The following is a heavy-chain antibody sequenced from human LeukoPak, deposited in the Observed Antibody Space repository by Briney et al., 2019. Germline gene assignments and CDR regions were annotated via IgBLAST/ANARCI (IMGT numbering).Heavy chain of an antibody. D-gene: IGHD5-12*01. V-gene: IGHV3-53*01. J-gene: IGHJ4*02. Sequence: PGGSLRLSCAASGFTVSSNYMSWVRQAPGKGLEWVSVIYSGGSTYYADSVKGRFTISRDNSKNTLYLQMNSLRAEDTAVYYCARDRWGYSGYDWAGSWGQGTLLTVSS. CDR3: ARDRWGYSGYDWAGS. CDR2: IYSGGST. CDR1: GFTVSSNY.